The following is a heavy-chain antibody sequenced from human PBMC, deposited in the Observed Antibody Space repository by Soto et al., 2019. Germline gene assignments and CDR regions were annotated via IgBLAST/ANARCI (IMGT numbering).Heavy chain of an antibody. J-gene: IGHJ6*04. CDR2: IIPIFGTA. CDR1: GGTFSSYA. Sequence: SVKVSCKASGGTFSSYAISWVRQAPGQGLEWMGGIIPIFGTANYAQKFQGRVTITADESTSTAYMELSSLRSEDTAVYYCARDQGYDFWSGYSARGDYYYGMDVWGKGTTVTVSS. V-gene: IGHV1-69*13. D-gene: IGHD3-3*01. CDR3: ARDQGYDFWSGYSARGDYYYGMDV.